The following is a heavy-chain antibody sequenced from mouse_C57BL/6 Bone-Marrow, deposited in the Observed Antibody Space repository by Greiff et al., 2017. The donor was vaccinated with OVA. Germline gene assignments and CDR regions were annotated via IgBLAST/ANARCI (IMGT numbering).Heavy chain of an antibody. Sequence: QVQLKQPGAELVKPGASVKLSCKASGYTFTSYWMHWVKQRPGQGLEWIGMIHPNSGSTNYNEKFKSKATLTVDKSSSTAYMQLSSLTSEDSAVYYCARLYYYGSSWYFDVWGTGTTVTVSS. CDR2: IHPNSGST. CDR1: GYTFTSYW. J-gene: IGHJ1*03. D-gene: IGHD1-1*01. V-gene: IGHV1-64*01. CDR3: ARLYYYGSSWYFDV.